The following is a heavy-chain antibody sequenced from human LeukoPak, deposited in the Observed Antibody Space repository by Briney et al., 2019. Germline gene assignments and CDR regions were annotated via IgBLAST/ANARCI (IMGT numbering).Heavy chain of an antibody. J-gene: IGHJ3*02. V-gene: IGHV4-59*08. Sequence: SETLSLTCSVSGASISRYYWSWIRQPPRKGLEWIGYAYYSGTTNYNPSLKSRVTISVDTSKNQFSLKLSSVTAADTAVYYCARHDRPSGSYYVSPDAFDIWGQGTMVTVSS. CDR1: GASISRYY. CDR2: AYYSGTT. CDR3: ARHDRPSGSYYVSPDAFDI. D-gene: IGHD1-26*01.